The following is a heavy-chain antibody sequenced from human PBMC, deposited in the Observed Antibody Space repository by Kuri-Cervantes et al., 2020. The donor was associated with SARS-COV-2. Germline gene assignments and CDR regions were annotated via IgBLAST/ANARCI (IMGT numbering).Heavy chain of an antibody. V-gene: IGHV1-18*04. CDR1: GYSFSSLG. CDR2: ISIYNGKT. J-gene: IGHJ4*02. Sequence: ASVKVSCQTSGYSFSSLGIHWVRQAPGQGLEWMGWISIYNGKTNYTDKVQGRLTMTTDTSTSTVYMELRSLKSDDTAIYYRARAGFDFWGQGTLVTVSS. CDR3: ARAGFDF.